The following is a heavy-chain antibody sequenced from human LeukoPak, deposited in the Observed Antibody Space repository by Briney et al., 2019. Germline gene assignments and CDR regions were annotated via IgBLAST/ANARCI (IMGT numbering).Heavy chain of an antibody. CDR3: ARSRLRCSGGSCYGNWFDP. CDR1: GFTFSSYS. V-gene: IGHV3-21*01. Sequence: GGSLRLSSAASGFTFSSYSMNWVRQAPGKGLEWVSSISSSSSYIYYADSVRGRFTISRDNAKNSLYLQMNSLRAEDTAVYYCARSRLRCSGGSCYGNWFDPWGQGTLVTVSS. D-gene: IGHD2-15*01. CDR2: ISSSSSYI. J-gene: IGHJ5*02.